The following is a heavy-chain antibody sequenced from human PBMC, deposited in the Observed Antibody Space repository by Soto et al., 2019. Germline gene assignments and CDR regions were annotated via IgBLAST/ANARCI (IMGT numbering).Heavy chain of an antibody. CDR2: IIPIFGTA. D-gene: IGHD2-15*01. J-gene: IGHJ6*02. CDR3: ARVGRSVPFIDV. CDR1: GGTFSSYA. V-gene: IGHV1-69*01. Sequence: QVQLVQSGAEVKKPGSSVKVSCKASGGTFSSYAISWVRQAPGQGLEWMGGIIPIFGTANYAQKFQGRVTITADESTRTDYMELSSLRSEDTAVYCCARVGRSVPFIDVWGQGSTVTVSS.